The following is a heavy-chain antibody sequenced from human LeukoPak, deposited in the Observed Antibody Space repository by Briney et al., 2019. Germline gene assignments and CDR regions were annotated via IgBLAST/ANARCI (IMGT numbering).Heavy chain of an antibody. Sequence: SETLSLTCTVSGGSISSYYWSWIRQPAGKGLEWIGRIYTGGSTNYNPSLKSRVTMSVDTSKNQFSLKLSSVTAADTAVYYCARERDSFTPYAFDIWGQGTMVTVSS. J-gene: IGHJ3*02. CDR1: GGSISSYY. V-gene: IGHV4-4*07. CDR3: ARERDSFTPYAFDI. D-gene: IGHD3-3*01. CDR2: IYTGGST.